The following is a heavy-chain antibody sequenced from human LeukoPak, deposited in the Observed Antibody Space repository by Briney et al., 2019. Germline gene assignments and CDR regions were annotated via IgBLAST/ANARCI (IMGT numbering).Heavy chain of an antibody. J-gene: IGHJ6*02. CDR2: IYYSGST. CDR1: GGSISSYY. D-gene: IGHD4-23*01. Sequence: SETLSLTCTVSGGSISSYYWSWIRQPPGKGLEWIGYIYYSGSTNYNPSLKSRVTISVDTSKNQFSLKLSSVTAADTAVYYCARGFDYGGGRPYGMDVWGQGTTVTVSS. V-gene: IGHV4-59*12. CDR3: ARGFDYGGGRPYGMDV.